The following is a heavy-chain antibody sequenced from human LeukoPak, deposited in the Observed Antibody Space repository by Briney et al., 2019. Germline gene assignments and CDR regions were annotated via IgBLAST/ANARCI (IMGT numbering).Heavy chain of an antibody. CDR1: GFTFSSYA. Sequence: GSLRLSCAASGFTFSSYAMSWVRQAPGKGLEWVSGISGSGSNTYYADSVKGRITISRDNSKNTLYLQMNSLRAEDTAVYYCAKDLYGDYDNDYWGQGTLVTVSS. D-gene: IGHD4-17*01. V-gene: IGHV3-23*01. CDR3: AKDLYGDYDNDY. J-gene: IGHJ4*02. CDR2: ISGSGSNT.